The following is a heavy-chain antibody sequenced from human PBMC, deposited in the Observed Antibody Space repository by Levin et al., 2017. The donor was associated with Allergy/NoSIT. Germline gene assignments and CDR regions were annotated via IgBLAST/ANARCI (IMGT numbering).Heavy chain of an antibody. V-gene: IGHV4-61*01. CDR1: GGSVSSGSYY. CDR3: ARGQYGRDY. Sequence: SETLSLTCTVSGGSVSSGSYYWSWIRQPPGKGLEWIGYIYYSGSTNYNPSLKSRVTISVDTSKNQFSLKLSSVTAADTAVYYCARGQYGRDYWGQGTLVTVSS. J-gene: IGHJ4*02. CDR2: IYYSGST. D-gene: IGHD4-17*01.